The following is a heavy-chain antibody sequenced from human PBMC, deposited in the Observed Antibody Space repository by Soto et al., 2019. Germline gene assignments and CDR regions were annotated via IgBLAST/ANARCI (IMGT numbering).Heavy chain of an antibody. CDR1: GYRFTSYW. V-gene: IGHV5-10-1*01. J-gene: IGHJ4*02. Sequence: GESLKISCKGSGYRFTSYWISWVRQMPGKGLEWMGRIDPSISYTHYSPSFHGHVTISADNSISTAYLQWSNLRASDTAIYYCAFLDTSLDFDFWGQGTLVTVSS. D-gene: IGHD3-3*02. CDR3: AFLDTSLDFDF. CDR2: IDPSISYT.